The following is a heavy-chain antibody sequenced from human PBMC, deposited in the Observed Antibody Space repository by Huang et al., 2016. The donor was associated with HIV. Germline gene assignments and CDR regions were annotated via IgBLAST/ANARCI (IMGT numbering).Heavy chain of an antibody. D-gene: IGHD1-1*01. V-gene: IGHV1-18*01. CDR3: ARDHWYPLQNWFDL. CDR2: ISAYNGNT. J-gene: IGHJ5*01. Sequence: QVELVQSGAEVKRPGASVRVSCKAAGYIFTKYGINWVRQAPGQGLEWMGWISAYNGNTNYVEKFQGRVTLTRETSATTAYMELRDVTSADTAVYYCARDHWYPLQNWFDLWGQGTLVTVSS. CDR1: GYIFTKYG.